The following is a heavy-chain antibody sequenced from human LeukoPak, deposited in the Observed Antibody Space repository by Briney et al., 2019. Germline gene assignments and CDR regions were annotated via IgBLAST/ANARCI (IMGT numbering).Heavy chain of an antibody. D-gene: IGHD3-10*01. Sequence: GGSLRVSCVVSGFTFSNYWMSWVRQAPGKGLEWVSAISGSGGSTYYADSVKGRFTISRDNSKNTLYLQMNSLRAEDTAVYYCAKSRVLLWFGESPSAFDIWGQGTMVTVSS. CDR1: GFTFSNYW. CDR2: ISGSGGST. V-gene: IGHV3-23*01. J-gene: IGHJ3*02. CDR3: AKSRVLLWFGESPSAFDI.